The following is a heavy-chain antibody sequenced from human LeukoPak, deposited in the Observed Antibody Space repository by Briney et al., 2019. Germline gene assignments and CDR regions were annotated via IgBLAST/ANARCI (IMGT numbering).Heavy chain of an antibody. V-gene: IGHV4-38-2*02. CDR2: IYHSGST. D-gene: IGHD2-2*01. Sequence: PSETLSLTCVVSGYSISSGYYWGWIRQPPGKGLEWIGSIYHSGSTYYNPSLKSRVTISVDTSKNQFSLKLSSVTAADTAVYYCAREEGSYCSSTSCPGGFDYWGQGTLVTVSS. CDR3: AREEGSYCSSTSCPGGFDY. CDR1: GYSISSGYY. J-gene: IGHJ4*02.